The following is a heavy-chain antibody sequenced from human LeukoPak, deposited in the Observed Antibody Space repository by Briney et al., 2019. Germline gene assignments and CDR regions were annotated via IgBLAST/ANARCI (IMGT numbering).Heavy chain of an antibody. CDR2: ISGSGGGT. J-gene: IGHJ4*02. Sequence: GGSLRLSCAASGLTFSRYAMSWVRQAPGKGLEWVATISGSGGGTYNADSVKGRFTISRDNSQNTLYLQMNNLRAEDTAIYYCAKTGTDDGYSIYFDHWGQGTLVTVSS. V-gene: IGHV3-23*01. D-gene: IGHD5-24*01. CDR3: AKTGTDDGYSIYFDH. CDR1: GLTFSRYA.